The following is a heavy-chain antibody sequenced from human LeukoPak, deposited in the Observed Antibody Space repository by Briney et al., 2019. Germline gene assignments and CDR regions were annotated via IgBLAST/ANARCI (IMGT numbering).Heavy chain of an antibody. CDR1: GGSISSGGYY. CDR3: AREIVVVPAAIWYY. D-gene: IGHD2-2*01. V-gene: IGHV4-30-2*01. CDR2: IYHSGST. J-gene: IGHJ4*02. Sequence: TSETLSLTCTVSGGSISSGGYYWSWIRQPPGKGLEWIGYIYHSGSTYYNPSLKSRVTISVDTSKNQFSLKLSSVTAADTAVYYCAREIVVVPAAIWYYWGQGTLVTVSS.